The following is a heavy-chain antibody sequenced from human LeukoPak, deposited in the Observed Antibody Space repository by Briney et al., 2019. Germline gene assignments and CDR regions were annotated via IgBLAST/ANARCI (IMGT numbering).Heavy chain of an antibody. CDR2: IIYEGSNK. J-gene: IGHJ4*02. Sequence: GGSLRLSCAASGFIFSSYGMLWVRQAPGKGLEWVAAIIYEGSNKYYADSVKGRFTISRDNSKNTLYLQMNSLRAEDTAVYYCAKDHLAGYSYGGYYFDYWGQGTLVTVSS. CDR3: AKDHLAGYSYGGYYFDY. D-gene: IGHD5-18*01. V-gene: IGHV3-30*18. CDR1: GFIFSSYG.